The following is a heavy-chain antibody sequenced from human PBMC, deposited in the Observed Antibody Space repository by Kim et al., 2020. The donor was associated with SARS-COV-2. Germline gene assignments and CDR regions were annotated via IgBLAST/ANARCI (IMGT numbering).Heavy chain of an antibody. Sequence: GGSLRLSCEASGFTFSNSWINWVRQAPGKGLEWVANLNEGGSKKYYLDSVRGRFTISRDNAKNSVFLQMNSLRVEDTAVYYCAKILDFMGQGTLVTVSS. CDR2: LNEGGSKK. CDR1: GFTFSNSW. CDR3: AKILDF. V-gene: IGHV3-7*01. J-gene: IGHJ4*02.